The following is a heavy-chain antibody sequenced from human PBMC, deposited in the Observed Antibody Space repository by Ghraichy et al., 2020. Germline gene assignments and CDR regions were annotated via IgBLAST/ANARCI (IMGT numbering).Heavy chain of an antibody. V-gene: IGHV3-30*18. CDR1: GFTFSVYG. D-gene: IGHD2-15*01. CDR2: ISEDGNNE. Sequence: LSLTCAASGFTFSVYGMHWVRQAPGKGLEWVAVISEDGNNEYYVDSVKGRFTISRDNSKNTLYLQMNSLRVEDTALYYCAKVHLEYCTGGSCHYFDQWGQVTLVTVSS. CDR3: AKVHLEYCTGGSCHYFDQ. J-gene: IGHJ4*02.